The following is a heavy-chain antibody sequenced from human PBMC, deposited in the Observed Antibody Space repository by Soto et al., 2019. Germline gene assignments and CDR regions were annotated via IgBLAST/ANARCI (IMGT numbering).Heavy chain of an antibody. V-gene: IGHV3-21*01. Sequence: EVQLVESGGGLVKPGESLRLSCAASGFTFSNYNINWFRQAPGKGLEWVSSIRSRSIDMYYADSVQGRFTISRDDAKNSLSLQMNGLRAEDTAVYFCVRESYPAKAFDIWGQGTMVTVSS. CDR3: VRESYPAKAFDI. D-gene: IGHD2-2*01. CDR2: IRSRSIDM. CDR1: GFTFSNYN. J-gene: IGHJ3*02.